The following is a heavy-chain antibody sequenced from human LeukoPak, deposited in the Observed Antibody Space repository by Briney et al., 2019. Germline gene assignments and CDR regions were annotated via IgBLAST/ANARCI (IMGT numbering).Heavy chain of an antibody. CDR1: GGSISSSNW. CDR2: IYHSGST. CDR3: ARVGGAAAGTAPFDY. V-gene: IGHV4-4*02. J-gene: IGHJ4*02. Sequence: KPSGTLSLTCAVSGGSISSSNWWSWVRQPPGKGLEWIGEIYHSGSTNYNPSLKSRVTISVDKSKNQFSLKLSSVTAADTAVYYCARVGGAAAGTAPFDYWGQGTLVTVSS. D-gene: IGHD6-13*01.